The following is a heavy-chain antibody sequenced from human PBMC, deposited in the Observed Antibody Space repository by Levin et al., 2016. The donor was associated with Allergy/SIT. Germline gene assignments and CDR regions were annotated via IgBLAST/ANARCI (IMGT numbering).Heavy chain of an antibody. V-gene: IGHV4-59*01. CDR1: GGSISSYY. D-gene: IGHD2-2*01. Sequence: SETLSLTCTVSGGSISSYYWSWIRQPPGKGLEWIGYIYYSGSTNYNPSLKSRVTISVDTSKNQFSLKLSSVTAADTAVYYCARGSIDYFDYWGQGTLVTVSS. J-gene: IGHJ4*02. CDR3: ARGSIDYFDY. CDR2: IYYSGST.